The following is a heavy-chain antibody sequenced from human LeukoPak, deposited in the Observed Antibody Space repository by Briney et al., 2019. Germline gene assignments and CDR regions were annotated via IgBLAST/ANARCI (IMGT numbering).Heavy chain of an antibody. CDR2: IIPIFGTA. D-gene: IGHD5-18*01. CDR3: ATQSGYSYGFDDY. Sequence: GASVKVSCKASGGTFSSYAISWVRQAPGQGLEWMGRIIPIFGTANYAQKFQGRVTITTDESTSTAYMELSSLRSEDTAVYYCATQSGYSYGFDDYWGQGTLVTVSS. J-gene: IGHJ4*02. CDR1: GGTFSSYA. V-gene: IGHV1-69*05.